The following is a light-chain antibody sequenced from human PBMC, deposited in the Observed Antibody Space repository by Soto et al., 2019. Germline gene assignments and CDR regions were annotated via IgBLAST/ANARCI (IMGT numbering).Light chain of an antibody. CDR3: QQYVNLPPYT. Sequence: DIQLTQSPSSLSASVGDRVTITFQASQDISNYLSWYQQKPGKAPKLLIYDVSNLETGVPSRFSGSRSATDFTFTISSLEPEDIATYYCQQYVNLPPYTFGQGTKLEIK. V-gene: IGKV1-33*01. CDR2: DVS. CDR1: QDISNY. J-gene: IGKJ2*01.